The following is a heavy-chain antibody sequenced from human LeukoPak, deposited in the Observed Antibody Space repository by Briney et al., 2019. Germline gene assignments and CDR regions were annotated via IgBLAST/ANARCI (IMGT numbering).Heavy chain of an antibody. CDR1: GFTFSSYA. CDR3: ARAHCSSTSCQRSWFDP. V-gene: IGHV3-30-3*01. D-gene: IGHD2-2*01. J-gene: IGHJ5*02. Sequence: GGSLRLSCAASGFTFSSYAMHWVRQAPGKGLEWVAVISYDGSNKYYADSVKGRFTISRDNSKNTLYLQMNSLRAEDTAVYYCARAHCSSTSCQRSWFDPWGQGTLVTVSS. CDR2: ISYDGSNK.